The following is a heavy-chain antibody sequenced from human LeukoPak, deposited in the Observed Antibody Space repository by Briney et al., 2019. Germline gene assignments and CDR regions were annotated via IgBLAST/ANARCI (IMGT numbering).Heavy chain of an antibody. V-gene: IGHV3-53*01. CDR3: ARDTTMVD. Sequence: PGGSLRLSCAASGFTLSSSYMSWVRQAPGKGLEWVSTMYSGGSTYYGDSVKGRFTISRDSSKSTLYLQMNTLRVEDSAVYFCARDTTMVDWGQGTLVTVSS. D-gene: IGHD3-10*01. J-gene: IGHJ4*02. CDR1: GFTLSSSY. CDR2: MYSGGST.